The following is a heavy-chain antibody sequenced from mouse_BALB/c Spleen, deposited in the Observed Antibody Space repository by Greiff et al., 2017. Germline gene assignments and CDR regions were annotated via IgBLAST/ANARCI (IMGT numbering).Heavy chain of an antibody. V-gene: IGHV5-6-5*01. J-gene: IGHJ2*01. CDR1: GFTFSSYA. Sequence: DVMLVESGGGLVKPGGSLKLSCAASGFTFSSYAMSWVRQTPEKRLEWVASISSGGSTYYPDSVKGRFTISRDNARNILYLQMSSLRSEDTAMYYCARGEYYFDYWGQGTTLTVSS. CDR3: ARGEYYFDY. CDR2: ISSGGST.